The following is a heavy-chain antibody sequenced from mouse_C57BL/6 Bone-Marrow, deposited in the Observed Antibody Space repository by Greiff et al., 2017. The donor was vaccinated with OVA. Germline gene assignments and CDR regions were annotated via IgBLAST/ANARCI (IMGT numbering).Heavy chain of an antibody. CDR2: ISSGSSTI. CDR1: GFTFSDYG. D-gene: IGHD2-12*01. J-gene: IGHJ3*01. Sequence: VMLVASGGRLVKPGGSLKFSCAASGFTFSDYGMHLVRQAPEKGLEWVAYISSGSSTIYYADTVKVRFTISRDNAKNTLFLQMTSLRTEDTAMYYCARPGLRQGFAYWGQGTLVTVSA. CDR3: ARPGLRQGFAY. V-gene: IGHV5-17*01.